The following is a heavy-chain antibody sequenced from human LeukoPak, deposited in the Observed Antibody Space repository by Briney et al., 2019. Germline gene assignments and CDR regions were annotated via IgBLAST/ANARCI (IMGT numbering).Heavy chain of an antibody. CDR2: IIPIFGTA. V-gene: IGHV1-69*05. D-gene: IGHD6-13*01. CDR1: GGTFSSYA. J-gene: IGHJ4*02. Sequence: ASVKVSCKASGGTFSSYAISWVRQAPGQGLEWMGRIIPIFGTANYAQKFQGRVTITTDESTSTAYMELSSLRSEDTAVYYCARSSPKDSSSWFDYFDYWGQGTLVTVSS. CDR3: ARSSPKDSSSWFDYFDY.